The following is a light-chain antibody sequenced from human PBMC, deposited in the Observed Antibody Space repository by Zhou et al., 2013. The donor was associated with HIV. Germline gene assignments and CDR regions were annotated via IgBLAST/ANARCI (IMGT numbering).Light chain of an antibody. CDR3: QQRSNWPRT. Sequence: EIVLTQSPATLSLSPGERATLSCRASLSINNYLVWYQQKPGQAPRLLIYDASNRATGIPARFSGSGSGTDFTLTISRLEPEDFAVYYCQQRSNWPRTFGQGTKVEI. J-gene: IGKJ1*01. CDR1: LSINNY. CDR2: DAS. V-gene: IGKV3-11*01.